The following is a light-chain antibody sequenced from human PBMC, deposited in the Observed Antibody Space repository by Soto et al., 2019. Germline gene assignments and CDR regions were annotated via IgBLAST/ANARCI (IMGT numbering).Light chain of an antibody. CDR3: QNHNCYPLT. V-gene: IGKV1-5*03. CDR2: QAS. Sequence: DIQMTQSPSTLSASVGDRVTITCRASQTVSSWLAWYQQKPGKAPKLLIYQASTLETVVPPKFNRNGSGKGITSTNARLQPDDFATYYRQNHNCYPLTFGGGTKVDI. CDR1: QTVSSW. J-gene: IGKJ4*01.